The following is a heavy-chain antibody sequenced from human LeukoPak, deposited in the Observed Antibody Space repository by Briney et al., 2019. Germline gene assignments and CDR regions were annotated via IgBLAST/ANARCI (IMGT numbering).Heavy chain of an antibody. Sequence: GASVKVSCKASGYTFTSYDINWGRQAPGQGLEWVGWMNPNSGNTGYAQKFQGRVTITRNTSISTAYMELSSLRSEDTAVYYCASLRHYSGSYSLDYWGQGTLVTVSS. CDR3: ASLRHYSGSYSLDY. CDR1: GYTFTSYD. J-gene: IGHJ4*02. CDR2: MNPNSGNT. D-gene: IGHD1-26*01. V-gene: IGHV1-8*03.